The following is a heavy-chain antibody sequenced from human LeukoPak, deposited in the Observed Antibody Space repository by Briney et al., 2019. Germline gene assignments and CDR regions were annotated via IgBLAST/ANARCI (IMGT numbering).Heavy chain of an antibody. CDR3: ASRGPCSGGCCYGLGY. Sequence: GGSLRLSCAASGFTFSSYSMNWVRQAPGKGLEWVSGISSSGGNTYYTDSVKGRFTISRDNSKNTLYLQMNILRAEDTAVYYCASRGPCSGGCCYGLGYWGQGTLVTVSS. V-gene: IGHV3-23*01. J-gene: IGHJ4*02. CDR2: ISSSGGNT. D-gene: IGHD2-15*01. CDR1: GFTFSSYS.